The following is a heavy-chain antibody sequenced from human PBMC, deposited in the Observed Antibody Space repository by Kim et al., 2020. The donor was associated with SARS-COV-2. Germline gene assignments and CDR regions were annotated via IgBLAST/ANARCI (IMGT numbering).Heavy chain of an antibody. V-gene: IGHV3-53*01. J-gene: IGHJ6*02. CDR3: ARDLDYYGMDV. Sequence: STYYADSVKGRFPISRDNSKNTLYLQMNSLRAEDTAVYYCARDLDYYGMDVWGQGTTVTVSS. CDR2: ST.